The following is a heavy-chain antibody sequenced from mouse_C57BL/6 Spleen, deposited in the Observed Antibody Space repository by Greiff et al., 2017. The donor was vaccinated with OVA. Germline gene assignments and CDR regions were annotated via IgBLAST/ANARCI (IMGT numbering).Heavy chain of an antibody. D-gene: IGHD1-1*01. Sequence: EVQVVESEGGLVQPGSSMKLSCTASGFTFSDYYMAWVRQVPEKGLEWVANINYDGSSTFYLDSLKSRFIISRDNAKNILYLQMSSLKSEDPATYYCARDDGSSSWFAYWGQGTLVTVSA. V-gene: IGHV5-16*01. CDR2: INYDGSST. J-gene: IGHJ3*01. CDR3: ARDDGSSSWFAY. CDR1: GFTFSDYY.